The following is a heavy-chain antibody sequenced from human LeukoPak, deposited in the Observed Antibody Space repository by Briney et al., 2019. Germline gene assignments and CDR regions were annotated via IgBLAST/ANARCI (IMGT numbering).Heavy chain of an antibody. D-gene: IGHD1-26*01. V-gene: IGHV3-23*01. CDR1: GFTFSSYA. CDR2: ISGSGGST. Sequence: PGGSLRLSCAASGFTFSSYAMSWVRQAPGKGLEWVSAISGSGGSTYYADSVKGRFTISRDNSKNTLYLQMNSLRAEDTAVYYCARVMGAAIRIGWVFDYWGQGTLVTVSS. J-gene: IGHJ4*02. CDR3: ARVMGAAIRIGWVFDY.